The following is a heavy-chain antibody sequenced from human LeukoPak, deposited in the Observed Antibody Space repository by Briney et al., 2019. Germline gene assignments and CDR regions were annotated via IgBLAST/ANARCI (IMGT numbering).Heavy chain of an antibody. J-gene: IGHJ5*02. CDR1: GFTFSSYA. V-gene: IGHV3-23*01. CDR2: ISASGGST. CDR3: ARGPGYSSSWYGTDL. Sequence: GGSLRLSCAASGFTFSSYAMSWVRQAPGKGLEWVSAISASGGSTYYADSVKGRFTISRDNAKNTLYLQMDSLRAEDTAVYYCARGPGYSSSWYGTDLWGQGALVTVSS. D-gene: IGHD6-13*01.